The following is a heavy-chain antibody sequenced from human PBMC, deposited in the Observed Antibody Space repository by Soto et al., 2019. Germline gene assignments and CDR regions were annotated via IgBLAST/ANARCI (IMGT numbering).Heavy chain of an antibody. CDR1: GYPFTSHD. V-gene: IGHV1-8*01. Sequence: VQLVQSGAEVKRPGASVTVSCQASGYPFTSHDITWVRQATGQGLGGLGWLNPNSGNTGYAQKCQGRVTMTRNTTIGTAYMELSSLRAEDTAVYYWARWDYGVYARFDFWGQGTLVTVSS. CDR2: LNPNSGNT. CDR3: ARWDYGVYARFDF. J-gene: IGHJ4*02. D-gene: IGHD4-17*01.